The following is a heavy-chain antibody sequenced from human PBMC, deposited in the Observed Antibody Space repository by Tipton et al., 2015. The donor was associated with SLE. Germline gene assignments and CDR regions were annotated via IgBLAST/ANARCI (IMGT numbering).Heavy chain of an antibody. D-gene: IGHD2-21*01. CDR1: GASISSSNYY. V-gene: IGHV4-39*07. Sequence: TLSLTCTVSGASISSSNYYWGWIRQPPGKGLEWIGSIYNSGTTKYNPSLKSRVTISEDASKTQFSLKLTSVTAADTAVYYCARGISVVIAKPFLDSWGQGTLVNVSS. J-gene: IGHJ4*02. CDR3: ARGISVVIAKPFLDS. CDR2: IYNSGTT.